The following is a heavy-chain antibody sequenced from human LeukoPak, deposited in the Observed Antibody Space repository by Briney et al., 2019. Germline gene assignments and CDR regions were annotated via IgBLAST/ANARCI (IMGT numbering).Heavy chain of an antibody. J-gene: IGHJ5*02. Sequence: GGSLRLSCAASGFTVSSNYMSWVRQAPGKGLEWVSVIYSGGSTYYADSVKGRFTISRDNSKNTLYLQMNSLRAEDTAVYYCAKDKGSGSPIYGFDPWGQGTLVTVSS. CDR2: IYSGGST. D-gene: IGHD3-10*01. CDR1: GFTVSSNY. V-gene: IGHV3-66*02. CDR3: AKDKGSGSPIYGFDP.